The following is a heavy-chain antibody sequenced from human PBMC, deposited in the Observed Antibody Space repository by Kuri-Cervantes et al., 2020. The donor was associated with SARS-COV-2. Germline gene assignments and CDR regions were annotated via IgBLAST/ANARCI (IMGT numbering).Heavy chain of an antibody. D-gene: IGHD3-22*01. Sequence: GESLKISCKGSGYSFTSYGIGWVRQMPGKGLEWMGIIYPDDSDTRYSPSYQGQATISADKSITTAYLQWSSLNASNTAMYYCARQKFHYYDSSGYQGATDYWGKGTLVTVSS. CDR2: IYPDDSDT. CDR3: ARQKFHYYDSSGYQGATDY. J-gene: IGHJ4*02. V-gene: IGHV5-51*01. CDR1: GYSFTSYG.